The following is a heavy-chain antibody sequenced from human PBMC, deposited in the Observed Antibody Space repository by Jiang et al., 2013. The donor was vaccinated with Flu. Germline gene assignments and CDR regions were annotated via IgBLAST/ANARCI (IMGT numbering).Heavy chain of an antibody. Sequence: GAEVKKPGASVKVSCKASGYTFTDYYIHWVRQAPGQGLEWMGWINPNSGGTNYAQKFQGRVTMTRDTSISTAHMELSRLRSDDTAVYYCARDRGNQLWLSRDAFDIWGQGTMVTVSS. V-gene: IGHV1-2*02. CDR1: GYTFTDYY. D-gene: IGHD5-18*01. J-gene: IGHJ3*02. CDR2: INPNSGGT. CDR3: ARDRGNQLWLSRDAFDI.